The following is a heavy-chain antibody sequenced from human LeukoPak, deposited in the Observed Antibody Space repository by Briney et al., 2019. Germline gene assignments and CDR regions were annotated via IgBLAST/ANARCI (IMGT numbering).Heavy chain of an antibody. D-gene: IGHD6-13*01. CDR3: AKVMIPYSSSKASVDY. V-gene: IGHV3-33*06. CDR1: GFTFSSYG. J-gene: IGHJ4*02. Sequence: SGRSLRLSCAASGFTFSSYGMHWVRQAPGKGLEWVAVIWYDGSNKYYADSVKGRFTISRDNSKNTLYLQMNSLRAEDTAVYYCAKVMIPYSSSKASVDYWGQGTLVTVSS. CDR2: IWYDGSNK.